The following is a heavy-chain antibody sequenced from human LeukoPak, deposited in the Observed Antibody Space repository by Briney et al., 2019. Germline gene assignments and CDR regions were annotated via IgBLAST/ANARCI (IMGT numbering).Heavy chain of an antibody. Sequence: GGSLRLSCAASGFTFSSYEMNWVRQAPGKGLEWVSYISVSGSTNYYADSVKGRFTISRDNAKNSVYLQMKSLRPEDTAVYLCATGHMFTDYYSFAWFDPWGQGTLVTVSS. D-gene: IGHD3-9*01. CDR3: ATGHMFTDYYSFAWFDP. CDR1: GFTFSSYE. J-gene: IGHJ5*02. CDR2: ISVSGSTN. V-gene: IGHV3-48*03.